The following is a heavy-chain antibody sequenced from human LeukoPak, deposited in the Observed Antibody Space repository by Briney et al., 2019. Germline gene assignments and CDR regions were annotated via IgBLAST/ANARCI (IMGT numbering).Heavy chain of an antibody. Sequence: ASVKVSCKASGGTFSSYAISWVRQAPGQGLEWMGGIIPIFGTANYAQKFQGRVTITADESTSTAYMELSSLRSEDTAVYYCASLTGGWNYYGMDVWGQGTTVTVSS. J-gene: IGHJ6*02. CDR3: ASLTGGWNYYGMDV. CDR1: GGTFSSYA. V-gene: IGHV1-69*13. CDR2: IIPIFGTA. D-gene: IGHD1-26*01.